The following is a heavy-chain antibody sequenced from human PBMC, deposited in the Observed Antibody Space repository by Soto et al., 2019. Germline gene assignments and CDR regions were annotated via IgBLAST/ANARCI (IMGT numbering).Heavy chain of an antibody. CDR2: IYYSGST. CDR3: ARDRNDFWSGYSRRGWFDP. D-gene: IGHD3-3*01. V-gene: IGHV4-59*01. CDR1: GGSISSYY. Sequence: SETLSLTCTVSGGSISSYYWSWIRQPPGKGLEWIGYIYYSGSTNYNPSLKSRVTISVDTSKNQFSLKLSSVTAADTAVYYCARDRNDFWSGYSRRGWFDPWGQGTLVTVSS. J-gene: IGHJ5*02.